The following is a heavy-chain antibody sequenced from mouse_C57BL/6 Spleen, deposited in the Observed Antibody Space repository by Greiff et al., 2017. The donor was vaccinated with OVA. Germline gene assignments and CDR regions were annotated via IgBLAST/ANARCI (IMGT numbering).Heavy chain of an antibody. CDR2: ISDGGSYT. CDR1: GFTFSSYA. D-gene: IGHD2-3*01. J-gene: IGHJ2*01. CDR3: ARDYDGYSRYYFDY. Sequence: EVQVVESGGGLVKPGGSLKLSCAASGFTFSSYAMSWVRQTPEKRLEWVATISDGGSYTYYPDNVKGRFTISRDNAKNNLYLQMSHLKSEDTAMYYCARDYDGYSRYYFDYWGQGTTLTVSS. V-gene: IGHV5-4*01.